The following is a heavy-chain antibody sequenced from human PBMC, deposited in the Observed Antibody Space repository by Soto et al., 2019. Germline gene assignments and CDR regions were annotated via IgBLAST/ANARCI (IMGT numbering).Heavy chain of an antibody. J-gene: IGHJ6*02. CDR3: AKDMGSSTSFLYGMDV. Sequence: QVQLVESGGGVVQPGRSLRLSCAASGFTFSSYGMHWVRQAPGKGLEWVAVISYDGSNKYYADSVKGRFTISRDNSKNTLYLQMNSLRAEDTAVYYCAKDMGSSTSFLYGMDVWCQGSTVTVSS. CDR2: ISYDGSNK. D-gene: IGHD2-2*01. V-gene: IGHV3-30*18. CDR1: GFTFSSYG.